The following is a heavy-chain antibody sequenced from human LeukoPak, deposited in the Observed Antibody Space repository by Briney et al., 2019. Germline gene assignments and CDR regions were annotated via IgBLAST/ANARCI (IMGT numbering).Heavy chain of an antibody. CDR2: ISWNSGSI. D-gene: IGHD3-22*01. V-gene: IGHV3-9*01. CDR3: AKDQADYCDSSGPKGAFDI. J-gene: IGHJ3*02. Sequence: PGRSLRLSCAASGFTFDDYAMHWVRHAPGKGLEWVSGISWNSGSIGYADSVKGRFTISRDNAKNSLYLQMNSLRAEDTALYYCAKDQADYCDSSGPKGAFDIWGQGTMVTVSS. CDR1: GFTFDDYA.